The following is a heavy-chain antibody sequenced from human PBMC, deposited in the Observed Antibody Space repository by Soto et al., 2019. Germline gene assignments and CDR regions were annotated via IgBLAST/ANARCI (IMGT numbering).Heavy chain of an antibody. D-gene: IGHD3-3*02. CDR1: GFTFSNAW. V-gene: IGHV3-15*01. CDR2: IKSKTDGGTT. CDR3: TAGIFGVVPTTVDY. J-gene: IGHJ4*02. Sequence: PGGSLRLSCAASGFTFSNAWMSWVRQAPGKGLEWVGRIKSKTDGGTTDYAAPVKGRFTISRDDSKNTLYLQMNSLKTEDTAVYYCTAGIFGVVPTTVDYWGQGTLVTVSS.